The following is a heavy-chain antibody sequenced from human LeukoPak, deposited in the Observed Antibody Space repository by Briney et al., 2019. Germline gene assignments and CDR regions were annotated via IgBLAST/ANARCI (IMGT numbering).Heavy chain of an antibody. D-gene: IGHD2-15*01. CDR1: GGSFSGYY. V-gene: IGHV4-34*01. CDR3: ARGSRRPTRFQH. J-gene: IGHJ1*01. CDR2: INHSGST. Sequence: SETLSLTCAVYGGSFSGYYWSWIRQPPGKGLEWIGEINHSGSTNYNPSLKSRATISVDTSKSQFSLKLSSVTAADTAVYYCARGSRRPTRFQHWGQGTLVTVSS.